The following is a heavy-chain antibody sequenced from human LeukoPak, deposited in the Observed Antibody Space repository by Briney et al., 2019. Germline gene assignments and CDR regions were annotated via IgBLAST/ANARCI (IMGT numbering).Heavy chain of an antibody. CDR3: ARATTYNFFNY. CDR2: ITSSGTI. V-gene: IGHV3-48*01. Sequence: GGSLRLSCAASGFTLSSYSMNWVRQAPGKGLEWVSYITSSGTIYYADSVKGRFTISRDNAENSLYLQMNSLRAEDTAVYYCARATTYNFFNYWGQGTLVTASS. D-gene: IGHD1-7*01. J-gene: IGHJ4*02. CDR1: GFTLSSYS.